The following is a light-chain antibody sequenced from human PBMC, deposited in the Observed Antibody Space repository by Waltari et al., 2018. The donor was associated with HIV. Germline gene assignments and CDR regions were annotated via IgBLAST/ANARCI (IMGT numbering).Light chain of an antibody. J-gene: IGLJ2*01. CDR1: PTDFALHHF. CDR3: TTYTAKDSLL. Sequence: SALTHPASVSGSPGQSVTLSCTGTPTDFALHHFPSWYQQHPGKAPQLIIFGVNYRPSGISSRFSASKSGDTASLTISGLQSGDEADYYCTTYTAKDSLLIGSGTKLTVL. V-gene: IGLV2-14*01. CDR2: GVN.